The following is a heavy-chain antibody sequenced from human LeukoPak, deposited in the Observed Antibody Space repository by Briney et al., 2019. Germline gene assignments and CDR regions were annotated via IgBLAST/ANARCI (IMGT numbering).Heavy chain of an antibody. CDR1: GGSISGSNYF. V-gene: IGHV4-39*01. Sequence: SETLSLICTVSGGSISGSNYFWGWIRQPPGKGLEWIGSVDNNENTYYNPSLKSRVTISVDTSKNQFSLKLTSATAADAAVYYCAPYCSGGACTGYVQDWGQGTLVTVSS. CDR3: APYCSGGACTGYVQD. D-gene: IGHD2-15*01. CDR2: VDNNENT. J-gene: IGHJ1*01.